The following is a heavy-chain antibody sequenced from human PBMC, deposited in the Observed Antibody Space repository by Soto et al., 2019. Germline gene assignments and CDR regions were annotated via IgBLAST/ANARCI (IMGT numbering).Heavy chain of an antibody. CDR1: GYRFAGYW. V-gene: IGHV5-51*01. CDR2: IYPGDSDT. D-gene: IGHD5-12*01. Sequence: PGESLRISCQGSGYRFAGYWVAWVRQMPGKGLEWMGIIYPGDSDTRYSPSFQGQVTISADKSISTAYLQWSSLKASDTAMYYCARHEATILAFDIWGQGTMVTVSS. CDR3: ARHEATILAFDI. J-gene: IGHJ3*02.